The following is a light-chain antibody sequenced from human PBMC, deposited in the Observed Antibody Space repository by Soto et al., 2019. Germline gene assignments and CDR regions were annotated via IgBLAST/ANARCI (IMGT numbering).Light chain of an antibody. Sequence: VVTQSPGTLPVSPGDRATLSCRASQSVSSKLAWYQQRPGQAPRLLIYGASTRATGIPARFSGSGSGTDFALTISSLQSEDFAVYYCQQYDIWPFSFGPGTKVDIK. J-gene: IGKJ3*01. CDR1: QSVSSK. CDR2: GAS. V-gene: IGKV3-15*01. CDR3: QQYDIWPFS.